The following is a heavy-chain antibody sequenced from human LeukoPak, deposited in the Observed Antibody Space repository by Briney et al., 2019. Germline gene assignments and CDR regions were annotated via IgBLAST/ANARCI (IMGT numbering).Heavy chain of an antibody. J-gene: IGHJ4*02. V-gene: IGHV3-30-3*01. D-gene: IGHD2-15*01. CDR2: ISYDGSNK. CDR3: SGYCSGDSCYLFYY. CDR1: GFTFSNYA. Sequence: AGGSLRLSCAASGFTFSNYAIHWVRQAPGKGLEWVARISYDGSNKYYADSVKGRFTISRDNSRNTLYLQMNSLRAEDTAVYYCSGYCSGDSCYLFYYWGQGTLVTVSS.